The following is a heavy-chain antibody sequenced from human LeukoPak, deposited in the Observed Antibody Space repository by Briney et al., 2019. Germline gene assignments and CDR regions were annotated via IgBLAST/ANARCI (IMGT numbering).Heavy chain of an antibody. Sequence: PGGSLRLSCAASGFTFSSFGMHWVRQAPGKGLEWVTFIPYDGSAEYYADSVKGRFTISRDNSKNTLYLQMNSLRAEDTAIYYCTSSGSYRDFDYWGQGTPVTVSS. CDR1: GFTFSSFG. CDR2: IPYDGSAE. V-gene: IGHV3-30*02. J-gene: IGHJ4*02. CDR3: TSSGSYRDFDY. D-gene: IGHD3-10*01.